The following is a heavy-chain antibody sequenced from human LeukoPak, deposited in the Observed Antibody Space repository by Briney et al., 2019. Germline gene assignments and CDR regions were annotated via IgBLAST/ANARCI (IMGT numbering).Heavy chain of an antibody. V-gene: IGHV1-2*06. Sequence: ASVKVSCKASGYTFTGYYMHWVRQAPGQGLEWMGRINPNSGDTKYAQKFQGRVTMTRDTSISTAYMELSRVRLDDTAVYYCARGYSGSYWARPRAFDIWGQGTMVTVSS. CDR3: ARGYSGSYWARPRAFDI. D-gene: IGHD1-26*01. J-gene: IGHJ3*02. CDR1: GYTFTGYY. CDR2: INPNSGDT.